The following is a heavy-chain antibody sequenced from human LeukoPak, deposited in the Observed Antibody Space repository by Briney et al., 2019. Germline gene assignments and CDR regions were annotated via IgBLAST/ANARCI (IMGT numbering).Heavy chain of an antibody. CDR3: ARVAVAGTFYYYYYMDV. D-gene: IGHD6-19*01. Sequence: PGGSLRLSCAASGFTVSSNYMSWVRQAPGKGLEWVSVIYSGGSTYYADSVKGRFTISRDNSKNTLYLQMSSLRAEDTAVYYCARVAVAGTFYYYYYMDVWGKGTTVTVSS. V-gene: IGHV3-53*01. CDR1: GFTVSSNY. CDR2: IYSGGST. J-gene: IGHJ6*03.